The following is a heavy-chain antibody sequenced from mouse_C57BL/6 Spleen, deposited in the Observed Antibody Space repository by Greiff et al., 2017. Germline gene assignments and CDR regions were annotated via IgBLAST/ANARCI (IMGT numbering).Heavy chain of an antibody. CDR1: GFNIKDDY. D-gene: IGHD2-5*01. J-gene: IGHJ2*01. CDR3: TTFYSNYGY. CDR2: IDPENGDT. V-gene: IGHV14-4*01. Sequence: DVQLQESGAELVRPGASVKLSCTASGFNIKDDYMHWVKQRPEQGLEWIGWIDPENGDTEYASKFQGKATITADTSSNTAYLQLSSLTSEDTAVYYCTTFYSNYGYWGQGTTLTVSS.